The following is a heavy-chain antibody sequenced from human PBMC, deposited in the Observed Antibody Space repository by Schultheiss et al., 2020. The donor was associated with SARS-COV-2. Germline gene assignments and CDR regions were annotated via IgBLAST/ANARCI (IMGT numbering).Heavy chain of an antibody. Sequence: GESLKISCAASGFTFSRYAMHWVRQAPGKGLEWVTVISYDGSNKYYADSVKGRFTISRDNSKNTLYLQMNSLRAEDTAVYYCARDGNAGDTYYFDYWGQGTLVTVSS. CDR2: ISYDGSNK. CDR3: ARDGNAGDTYYFDY. D-gene: IGHD1-1*01. CDR1: GFTFSRYA. J-gene: IGHJ4*02. V-gene: IGHV3-30-3*01.